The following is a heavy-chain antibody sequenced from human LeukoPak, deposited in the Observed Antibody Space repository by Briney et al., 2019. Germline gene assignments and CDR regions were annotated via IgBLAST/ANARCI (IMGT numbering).Heavy chain of an antibody. CDR1: GGSFSGYY. Sequence: KPSETLSLTCAVYGGSFSGYYWSWIRQPPGKGLEWIGEINHGGSTNYNPSLKSRVTISVDTSKNQFSLKLSSVTAADTAVYYCARGIRSYYDSSGIYYFDYWGQGTLVTVSS. D-gene: IGHD3-22*01. V-gene: IGHV4-34*01. J-gene: IGHJ4*02. CDR2: INHGGST. CDR3: ARGIRSYYDSSGIYYFDY.